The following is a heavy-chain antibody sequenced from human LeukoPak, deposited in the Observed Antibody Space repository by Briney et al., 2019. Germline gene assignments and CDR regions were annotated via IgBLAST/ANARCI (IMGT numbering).Heavy chain of an antibody. J-gene: IGHJ6*04. CDR3: ARDLGSGSYSFYYYYGMDV. CDR1: GFTFSDYY. D-gene: IGHD3-10*01. V-gene: IGHV3-11*06. Sequence: GGSLRLSCAASGFTFSDYYMSWIRQAPGKGLEWVSYISRSSSYTNYADSVKGRFTISRDNAKNSLYLQMNSLRAEDTAVYYCARDLGSGSYSFYYYYGMDVWGKGTTVTVSS. CDR2: ISRSSSYT.